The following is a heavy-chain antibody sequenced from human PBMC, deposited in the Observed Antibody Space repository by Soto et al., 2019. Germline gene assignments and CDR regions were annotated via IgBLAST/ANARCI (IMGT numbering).Heavy chain of an antibody. CDR2: IYYSGST. D-gene: IGHD3-3*01. Sequence: SETLSLTCTVSGGSISSYYWSWIRQPPGKGLEWIGYIYYSGSTNYNPSLKSRVTISVVTSKNQFSLKLSSVTAADPAVYYCARDWRNYYYRMDVWGQGTTVTVSS. CDR3: ARDWRNYYYRMDV. V-gene: IGHV4-59*01. J-gene: IGHJ6*02. CDR1: GGSISSYY.